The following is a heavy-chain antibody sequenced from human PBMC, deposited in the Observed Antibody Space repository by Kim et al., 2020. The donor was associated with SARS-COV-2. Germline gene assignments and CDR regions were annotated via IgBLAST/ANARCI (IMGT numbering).Heavy chain of an antibody. V-gene: IGHV4-59*08. Sequence: SRVTISVDPSKNQFSLKLSSVTAADTAVYYCARHLSPQIVVVDAPYAFDIWGQGTMVTVSS. CDR3: ARHLSPQIVVVDAPYAFDI. J-gene: IGHJ3*02. D-gene: IGHD2-21*01.